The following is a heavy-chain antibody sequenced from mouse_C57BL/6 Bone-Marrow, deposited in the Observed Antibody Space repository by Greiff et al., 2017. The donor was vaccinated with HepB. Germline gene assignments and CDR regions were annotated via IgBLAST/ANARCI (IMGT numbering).Heavy chain of an antibody. D-gene: IGHD1-1*01. CDR3: AREGYYGSSPNY. CDR1: EYEFPSHD. J-gene: IGHJ2*01. V-gene: IGHV5-2*01. Sequence: EVQGVESGGGLVQPGESLKLSCESNEYEFPSHDMSWVRKTPEKRLELVAAINSDGGSTYYPDTMERRFIISRDNTKKTLYLQKSSLSSEDTALYYCAREGYYGSSPNYWGQGTTLTVSS. CDR2: INSDGGST.